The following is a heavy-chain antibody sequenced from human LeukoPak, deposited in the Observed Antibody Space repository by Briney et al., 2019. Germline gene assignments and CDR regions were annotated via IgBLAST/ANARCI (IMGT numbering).Heavy chain of an antibody. CDR3: ATDYGRYFDY. J-gene: IGHJ4*02. Sequence: SETLSLTCTVSGGSISSSSYYWGWIRQPPGKGLEWIGSIYYSGSTYYNTSLKSRVTTSVDTSKDQFSLKLSSVTAADTAVYYCATDYGRYFDYWGQGTLVTVSS. D-gene: IGHD4-17*01. CDR2: IYYSGST. V-gene: IGHV4-39*01. CDR1: GGSISSSSYY.